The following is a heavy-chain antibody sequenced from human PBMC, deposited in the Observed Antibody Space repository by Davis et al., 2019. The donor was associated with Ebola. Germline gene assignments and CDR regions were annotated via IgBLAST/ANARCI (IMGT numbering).Heavy chain of an antibody. J-gene: IGHJ5*02. V-gene: IGHV1-46*01. CDR2: INPSGGST. D-gene: IGHD1-7*01. CDR3: AREGPTRLRLTGTTEYNWLDP. CDR1: GYTFTSYY. Sequence: ASVKVSCKASGYTFTSYYMHWVRQAPGQGLEWMGIINPSGGSTSYAQKFQGRVTMTRDTSTRTVYMELSSLRSEDTAVYYCAREGPTRLRLTGTTEYNWLDPWGQGTLVTVSS.